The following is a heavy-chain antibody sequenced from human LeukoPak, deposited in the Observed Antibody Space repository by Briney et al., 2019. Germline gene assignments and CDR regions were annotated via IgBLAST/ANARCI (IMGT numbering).Heavy chain of an antibody. J-gene: IGHJ3*02. Sequence: GGSLRLSCAASGFTFDDYAMHWVRQAPGKGLEWVSGISWNSGNIGYADSVKGRFTISRDDAKNSLYLQMNSPRVEDTALYYCAKDMDSSGYDAFDIWGQGTMVTVSS. CDR2: ISWNSGNI. CDR3: AKDMDSSGYDAFDI. CDR1: GFTFDDYA. D-gene: IGHD3-22*01. V-gene: IGHV3-9*01.